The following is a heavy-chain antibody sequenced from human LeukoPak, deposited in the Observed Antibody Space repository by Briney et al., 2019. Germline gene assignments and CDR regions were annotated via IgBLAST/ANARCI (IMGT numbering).Heavy chain of an antibody. CDR2: IIPIFGTA. CDR3: ARDKVRWAVAGTRAFDI. J-gene: IGHJ3*02. Sequence: SVKVSCKASGYTFTSYYMHWVRQAPGQGLEWMGGIIPIFGTANYAQKFQGRVTITADKSPSTAYMELSSLRSEDTAVYYCARDKVRWAVAGTRAFDIWGQGTMVTVSS. V-gene: IGHV1-69*06. D-gene: IGHD6-19*01. CDR1: GYTFTSYY.